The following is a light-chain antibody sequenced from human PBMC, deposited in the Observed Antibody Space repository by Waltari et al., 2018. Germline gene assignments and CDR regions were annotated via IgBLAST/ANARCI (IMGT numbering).Light chain of an antibody. Sequence: DIVMTQSPDSLAVSLGERATIHGKSSQGVLYSYNKKNYLAWYHQKPGHPPKLLLYWASTRASGAPDRFSGSGSGTDFTLTISSLQAEDVAVYYCHQYYTTPRTFGQGTKVEIK. CDR3: HQYYTTPRT. CDR2: WAS. CDR1: QGVLYSYNKKNY. V-gene: IGKV4-1*01. J-gene: IGKJ1*01.